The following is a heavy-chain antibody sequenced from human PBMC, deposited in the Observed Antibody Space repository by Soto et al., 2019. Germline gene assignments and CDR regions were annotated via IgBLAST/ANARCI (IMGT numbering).Heavy chain of an antibody. CDR1: GFTFSDHY. D-gene: IGHD4-17*01. CDR3: ATTTVTRKDAFDI. CDR2: TRNKANSYTT. Sequence: EVQLVESGGGLVQPGRSLRLSCAASGFTFSDHYMDWVRQAPGKGLEWVGRTRNKANSYTTEYAASVKGRFTISRDDSKNSLYLQMNSLKTEDTAVYYCATTTVTRKDAFDIWGQGTMVTVSS. V-gene: IGHV3-72*01. J-gene: IGHJ3*02.